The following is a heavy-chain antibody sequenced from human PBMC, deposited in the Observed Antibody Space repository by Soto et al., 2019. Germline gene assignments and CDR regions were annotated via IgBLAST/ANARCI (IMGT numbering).Heavy chain of an antibody. J-gene: IGHJ6*02. CDR1: GYTFTGYY. CDR2: INPNSGGT. CDR3: ARVGAGIVGGMDV. V-gene: IGHV1-2*02. Sequence: ASVKVSCKASGYTFTGYYMHWVRQAPGQGLEWMGWINPNSGGTNYAQKFQGRVTITRDTSASTAYMELSSLRSEDTAVYYCARVGAGIVGGMDVWGQGTTVTVSS. D-gene: IGHD2-15*01.